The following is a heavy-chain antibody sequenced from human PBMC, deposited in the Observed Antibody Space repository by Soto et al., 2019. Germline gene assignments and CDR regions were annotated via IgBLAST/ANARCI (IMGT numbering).Heavy chain of an antibody. Sequence: SETLSLTCAVAGVSISSGNWWTWVRQTPQRGLEYIGEIFHDGTDNYYPSFERRVAISVDTSKNQFALKLTSVTAADTAIYFSARLVYDTRLNYMYFDFWGQGALVTVSS. V-gene: IGHV4-4*02. CDR3: ARLVYDTRLNYMYFDF. CDR2: IFHDGTD. D-gene: IGHD3-10*01. J-gene: IGHJ4*02. CDR1: GVSISSGNW.